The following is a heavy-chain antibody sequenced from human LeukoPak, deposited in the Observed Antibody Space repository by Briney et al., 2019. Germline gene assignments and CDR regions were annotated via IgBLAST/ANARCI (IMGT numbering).Heavy chain of an antibody. D-gene: IGHD6-19*01. J-gene: IGHJ4*02. CDR2: ISGSGSNT. Sequence: PGGSLRLSCAASGFTFRNFALNWVRQAPGKGLEWVSTISGSGSNTYYTDSVRGRFTISGDNSRNTLDLQMNSLRVEDTAIYYCAKTRSAGWYTPFDSWGQGTLVTVSS. CDR3: AKTRSAGWYTPFDS. CDR1: GFTFRNFA. V-gene: IGHV3-23*01.